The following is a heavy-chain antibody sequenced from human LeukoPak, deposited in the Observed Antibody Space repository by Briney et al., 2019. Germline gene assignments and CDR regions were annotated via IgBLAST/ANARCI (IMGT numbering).Heavy chain of an antibody. V-gene: IGHV4-39*07. Sequence: SETLSLTCTVSGGSISSSSYYWGWIRQPPGKGLEWIGSIYYSGSTYYNPSLKSRVTISVDTSKNQFSLKLSSVTAADTAVYYCARAHSSGWYSDAFDIWGQGTMVTVSS. D-gene: IGHD6-19*01. CDR3: ARAHSSGWYSDAFDI. J-gene: IGHJ3*02. CDR2: IYYSGST. CDR1: GGSISSSSYY.